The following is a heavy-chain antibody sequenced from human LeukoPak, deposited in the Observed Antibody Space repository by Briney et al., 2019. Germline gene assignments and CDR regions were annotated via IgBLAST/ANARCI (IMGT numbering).Heavy chain of an antibody. D-gene: IGHD4-23*01. CDR1: GGSFFGSH. V-gene: IGHV4-34*01. CDR3: ARDPTTVVTLPYYFDF. Sequence: PSETLSLTSAVSGGSFFGSHWNWIRQSPEKGLEWMGEINHSGRTNYDPSLKSRVTISVDTSKSQFFLKLTSVTAADTAVYYCARDPTTVVTLPYYFDFWGQGTLVTVSA. CDR2: INHSGRT. J-gene: IGHJ4*02.